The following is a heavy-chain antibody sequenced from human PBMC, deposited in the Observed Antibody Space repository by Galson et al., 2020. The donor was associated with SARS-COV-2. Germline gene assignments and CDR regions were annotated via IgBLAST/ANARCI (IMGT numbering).Heavy chain of an antibody. CDR1: GFTISSYS. J-gene: IGHJ3*02. D-gene: IGHD3-22*01. V-gene: IGHV3-21*01. Sequence: GGSLRLSCAASGFTISSYSMNWVRQAPGKGLEWVSSISSSSSYIYYADSVKGRFTISRGNAKNSLYLQMNSLSAEDTAVYYCARWPYYYDSSGYFPDAFDIWGQGTMVTVSS. CDR2: ISSSSSYI. CDR3: ARWPYYYDSSGYFPDAFDI.